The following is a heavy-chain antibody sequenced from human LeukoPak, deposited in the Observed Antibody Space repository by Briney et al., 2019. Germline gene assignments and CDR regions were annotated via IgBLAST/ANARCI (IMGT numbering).Heavy chain of an antibody. J-gene: IGHJ4*02. CDR2: IRYDGSNK. V-gene: IGHV3-30*02. CDR1: GFTFSSYS. CDR3: ANSPKYSSGWYDY. Sequence: GGSLRLSCAASGFTFSSYSMNWVRQAPGKGLEWVAFIRYDGSNKYYADSVKGRFTISRDNSKNTLYLQMNSLRAEDTAVYYCANSPKYSSGWYDYWGQGTLVTVSS. D-gene: IGHD6-19*01.